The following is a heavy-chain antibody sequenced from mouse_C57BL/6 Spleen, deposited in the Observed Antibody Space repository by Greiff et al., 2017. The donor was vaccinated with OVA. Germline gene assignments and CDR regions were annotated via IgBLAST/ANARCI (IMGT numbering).Heavy chain of an antibody. CDR1: GYTFTSYW. Sequence: QVQLKQPGAELVKPGASVKLSCKASGYTFTSYWMQWVKQRPGQGLEWIGEIDPSDSYTNYNQKFKGKATLTVDTSSSTAYMQLSSLTSEDSAVYYCARGRTPDYWGQGTTLTVSS. J-gene: IGHJ2*01. CDR2: IDPSDSYT. V-gene: IGHV1-50*01. CDR3: ARGRTPDY.